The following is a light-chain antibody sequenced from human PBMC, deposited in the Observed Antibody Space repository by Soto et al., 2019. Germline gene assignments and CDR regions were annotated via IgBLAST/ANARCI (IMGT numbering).Light chain of an antibody. CDR1: SSDVGGYNY. CDR2: DVS. CDR3: CSYAGSYVV. Sequence: QSALTQPRSVSGSPGQSVTISCTGTSSDVGGYNYVSWYQQHPGKAPKLLIFDVSKRPSGVPDRFSGSKSGNTASLTISGLQAEDEADYYCCSYAGSYVVFGGGTKLPVL. V-gene: IGLV2-11*01. J-gene: IGLJ2*01.